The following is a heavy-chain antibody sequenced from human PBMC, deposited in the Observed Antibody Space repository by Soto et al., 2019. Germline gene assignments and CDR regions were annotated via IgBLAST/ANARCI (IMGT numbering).Heavy chain of an antibody. D-gene: IGHD6-19*01. Sequence: DVQLLESGGGLVQPGGSLRLSCAASGFTFSTYAMSWVRQAPGKGLEWVSAISASGGSTYYADSVKGRFTVSRDNPKNTLYLQMNSLRSEDTAVYYCAQDQQWLVPTYWGQGTLVTVSS. CDR3: AQDQQWLVPTY. V-gene: IGHV3-23*01. J-gene: IGHJ4*02. CDR1: GFTFSTYA. CDR2: ISASGGST.